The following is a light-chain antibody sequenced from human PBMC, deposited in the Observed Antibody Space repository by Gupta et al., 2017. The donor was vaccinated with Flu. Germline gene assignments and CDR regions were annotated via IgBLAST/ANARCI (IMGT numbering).Light chain of an antibody. J-gene: IGKJ5*01. V-gene: IGKV1-27*01. Sequence: DIQMTQSPSSLSASVGDRVTITCRASQGISNYLAWYQQKPGKVPKLLIYGASTLQSGVPSRFSGSGSGTDFTLIISSLQPEDVATYYCQKYNSAPTTFGQGTRLEIK. CDR1: QGISNY. CDR2: GAS. CDR3: QKYNSAPTT.